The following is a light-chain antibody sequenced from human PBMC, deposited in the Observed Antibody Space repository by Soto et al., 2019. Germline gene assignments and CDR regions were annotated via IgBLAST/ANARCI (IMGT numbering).Light chain of an antibody. Sequence: QSVLTQPPSASGTPGQRVTISCSGSSSNIGSNYVYWYQQLPGTAPKLLIYRNNQRPSGVPDRFSGSKSGTSASLAISGPRSEDEADYYCAAWDDSLSAHYVFGTGTKLTVL. CDR3: AAWDDSLSAHYV. V-gene: IGLV1-47*01. CDR2: RNN. J-gene: IGLJ1*01. CDR1: SSNIGSNY.